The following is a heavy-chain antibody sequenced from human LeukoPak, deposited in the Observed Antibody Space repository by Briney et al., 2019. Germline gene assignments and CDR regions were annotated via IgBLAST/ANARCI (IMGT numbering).Heavy chain of an antibody. Sequence: ASVKVSCKASGYTFSRYDINWVRQAPGQGLEWMGRISAYNGHTDYPQKFQGRVTMTTETSTSIAYMELRSLRSDDTAVYYCARGWRVRGVTLSGWLDPWGRGTLVTVSS. V-gene: IGHV1-18*01. CDR3: ARGWRVRGVTLSGWLDP. J-gene: IGHJ5*02. CDR2: ISAYNGHT. CDR1: GYTFSRYD. D-gene: IGHD3-10*01.